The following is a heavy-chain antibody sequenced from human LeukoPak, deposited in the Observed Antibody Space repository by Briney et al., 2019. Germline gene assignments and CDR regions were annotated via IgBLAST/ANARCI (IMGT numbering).Heavy chain of an antibody. Sequence: SETPSLTCAVSGYSISSGYYWGWIRQPPGKGLEWIGSIYHSGSTYYNPSLKSRVTISVDTSKNQFSLKLSSVTAADTAVYYCASRVYYYGSGSYYSWFDPWGQGTLVTVSS. V-gene: IGHV4-38-2*01. CDR3: ASRVYYYGSGSYYSWFDP. D-gene: IGHD3-10*01. J-gene: IGHJ5*02. CDR1: GYSISSGYY. CDR2: IYHSGST.